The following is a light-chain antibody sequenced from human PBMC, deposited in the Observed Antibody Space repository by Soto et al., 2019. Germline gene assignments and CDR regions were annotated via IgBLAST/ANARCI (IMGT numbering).Light chain of an antibody. Sequence: QSALTQPASVSGSPGQSITISCTGTSSDVGAHNYVSWYQQHPGKAPKLMIYDVSNRPSGISNRFSGSKSGNTASLTISGLQAEDEADYYCSSYLSSQTYVFGTGTKVTVL. CDR3: SSYLSSQTYV. V-gene: IGLV2-14*03. J-gene: IGLJ1*01. CDR1: SSDVGAHNY. CDR2: DVS.